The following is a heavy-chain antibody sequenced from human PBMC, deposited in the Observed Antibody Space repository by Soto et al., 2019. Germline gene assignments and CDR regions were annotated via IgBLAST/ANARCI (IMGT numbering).Heavy chain of an antibody. CDR3: ARGNALYDY. CDR2: IRSSDNTR. J-gene: IGHJ4*02. Sequence: PGGSLRLSCAASGFRFCDYYMSWIRQAPGKGLEWVSYIRSSDNTRYYADSVKDRFTISRDNAKNSLYLQMNSLRAEDTAVYYCARGNALYDYWGQGILVTVSS. D-gene: IGHD2-2*01. V-gene: IGHV3-11*01. CDR1: GFRFCDYY.